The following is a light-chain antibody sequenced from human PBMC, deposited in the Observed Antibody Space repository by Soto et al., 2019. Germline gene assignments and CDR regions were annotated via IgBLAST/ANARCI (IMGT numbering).Light chain of an antibody. Sequence: QSVLTQPASVSGSPGQSITISCTGTNSEVGGYNYVSWYQQHPGKAPKLMIYDVSNRPSGVSNRFSGSKSGNTASLTISGLQAEDEADYYCSSYTSSSTPVFGTGTKVTVL. CDR3: SSYTSSSTPV. J-gene: IGLJ1*01. CDR1: NSEVGGYNY. CDR2: DVS. V-gene: IGLV2-14*01.